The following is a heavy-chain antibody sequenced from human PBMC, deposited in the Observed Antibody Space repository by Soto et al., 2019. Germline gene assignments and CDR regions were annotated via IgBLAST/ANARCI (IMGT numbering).Heavy chain of an antibody. V-gene: IGHV3-23*01. D-gene: IGHD1-1*01. Sequence: GGSLRLSCAASGFTFSSYAMSWVRQAPGKGLEWVSAISGSGGSTYYADSVKGRFTISRDNSKNTLYLQMSSLRAEDTAVYYCVKDVLQRSNWFDPWGQGTLVTVSS. CDR2: ISGSGGST. CDR1: GFTFSSYA. J-gene: IGHJ5*02. CDR3: VKDVLQRSNWFDP.